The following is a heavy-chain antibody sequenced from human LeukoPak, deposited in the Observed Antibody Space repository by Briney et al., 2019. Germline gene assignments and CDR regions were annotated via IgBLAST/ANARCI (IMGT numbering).Heavy chain of an antibody. CDR2: ISGSRGST. J-gene: IGHJ5*02. V-gene: IGHV3-23*01. Sequence: PGGSLRLSCAASGFTFSTYWMSWVRQAPGKGLEWVSAISGSRGSTYYADSVKGRFTISRDNSKNTLYLQMNSLKTEDTAVYYCTTAGEKSAAALNGFDPWGQGTLVTVSS. CDR3: TTAGEKSAAALNGFDP. CDR1: GFTFSTYW. D-gene: IGHD6-13*01.